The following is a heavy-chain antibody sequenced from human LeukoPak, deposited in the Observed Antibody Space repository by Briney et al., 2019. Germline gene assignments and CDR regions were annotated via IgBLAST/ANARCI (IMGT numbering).Heavy chain of an antibody. CDR2: IIPIFGTA. CDR3: ASSARPYSSSWYVTYYYYYMDV. CDR1: GGTFISYA. J-gene: IGHJ6*03. Sequence: SVTVSCKASGGTFISYAISWVRQAPGQGLEWMGGIIPIFGTANYAQKFQGRVTITTDESTSTAYMELSSLRSEDTAVYYCASSARPYSSSWYVTYYYYYMDVWGKGTTVTVSS. D-gene: IGHD6-13*01. V-gene: IGHV1-69*05.